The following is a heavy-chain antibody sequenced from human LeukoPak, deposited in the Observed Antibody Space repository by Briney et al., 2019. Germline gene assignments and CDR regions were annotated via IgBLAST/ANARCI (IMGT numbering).Heavy chain of an antibody. J-gene: IGHJ4*02. Sequence: SVKVSCKASGGTFSSYAISWVRQAPGQGLEWMGGIIPIFGTANYAQKFQGRVTITADKSTSTAYMELSSLRPEDTAVYYCARGYNDYGDYVYGDWGQGTLVTVSS. D-gene: IGHD4-17*01. CDR3: ARGYNDYGDYVYGD. CDR1: GGTFSSYA. V-gene: IGHV1-69*06. CDR2: IIPIFGTA.